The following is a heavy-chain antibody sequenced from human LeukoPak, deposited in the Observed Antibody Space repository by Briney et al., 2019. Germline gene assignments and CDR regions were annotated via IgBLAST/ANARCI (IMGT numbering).Heavy chain of an antibody. V-gene: IGHV4-31*03. Sequence: SETLSLTCTVSGGSISSGGYYWSWIRQHPGKGLEWIGYIYYSGSTYYNPSLKSRVTISVDTSKNQFSLKLSSVTAADTAVYYCARGKVSSVGATIWGQGTLVTVSS. CDR3: ARGKVSSVGATI. CDR1: GGSISSGGYY. J-gene: IGHJ4*02. CDR2: IYYSGST. D-gene: IGHD1-26*01.